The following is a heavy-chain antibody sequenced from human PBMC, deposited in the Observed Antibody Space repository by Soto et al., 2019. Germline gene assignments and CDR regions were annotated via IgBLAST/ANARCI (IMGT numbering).Heavy chain of an antibody. CDR1: GGSISSSSYY. Sequence: QLQLQESGPGLVKPSETLSLTCTVSGGSISSSSYYWGWIRQPPGKGLEWIGSIYYSGSTYYNPSLKSRVTISVDTSKSQFSLKLSSVTAADTAVYYCARGRRYSSSWYSAHWGQGTLVTVSS. CDR2: IYYSGST. J-gene: IGHJ4*02. V-gene: IGHV4-39*01. CDR3: ARGRRYSSSWYSAH. D-gene: IGHD6-13*01.